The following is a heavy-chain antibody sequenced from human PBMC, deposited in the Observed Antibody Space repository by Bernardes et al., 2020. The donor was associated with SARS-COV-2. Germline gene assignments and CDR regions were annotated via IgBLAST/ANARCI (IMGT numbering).Heavy chain of an antibody. V-gene: IGHV1-18*01. D-gene: IGHD1-1*01. Sequence: ASVKVSCKASGYTFSSYGITWVRQAPGQGLEWVGWISAYNGDTDHAQRFQGRVTMTTDTATSTAFLELRSLRSDDTAVYYCARDRRLVMAYHGTYYFDYWGQGTRVTVSS. CDR2: ISAYNGDT. CDR3: ARDRRLVMAYHGTYYFDY. CDR1: GYTFSSYG. J-gene: IGHJ4*02.